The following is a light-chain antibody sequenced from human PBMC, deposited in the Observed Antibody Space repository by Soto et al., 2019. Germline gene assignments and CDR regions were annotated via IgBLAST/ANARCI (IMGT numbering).Light chain of an antibody. Sequence: EIVMTQSPATLSVSPGERATLSCRASRNINRNLAWYQQKPGQAPRLLISGASTRATGIPARFSGSGSGTAFTLTISSLQSEDFAVYFCQQYYDYPPLIFGGGTKVEIK. CDR1: RNINRN. CDR2: GAS. CDR3: QQYYDYPPLI. V-gene: IGKV3-15*01. J-gene: IGKJ4*01.